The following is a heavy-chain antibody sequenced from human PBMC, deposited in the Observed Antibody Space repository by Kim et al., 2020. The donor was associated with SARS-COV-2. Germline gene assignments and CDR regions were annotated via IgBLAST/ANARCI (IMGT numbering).Heavy chain of an antibody. D-gene: IGHD1-7*01. V-gene: IGHV4-39*01. J-gene: IGHJ2*01. Sequence: SETLSLTCTVSGGSISSSSYYWGWIRQPPGKGLEWIGSIYYSGSTYYNPSLKSRVTISVDTSKHQFSLKLSPVTAADTAVYYCARHLARGGTPRGGWYFDLWGRGTLVTVSS. CDR3: ARHLARGGTPRGGWYFDL. CDR2: IYYSGST. CDR1: GGSISSSSYY.